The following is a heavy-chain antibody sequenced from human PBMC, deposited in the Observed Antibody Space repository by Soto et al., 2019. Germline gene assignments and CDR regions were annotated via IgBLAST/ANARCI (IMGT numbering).Heavy chain of an antibody. Sequence: PSETLSLTCAVYVGSFSDFYWSWIRQPPGKGLEWIGEINHRGSTNYNPSLKSRVTLSVDTSKNQFSLNLNSVTAADTAVYYCARGGTFMVTRAVDYWGQGTLVTVSS. CDR2: INHRGST. D-gene: IGHD5-18*01. V-gene: IGHV4-34*01. CDR1: VGSFSDFY. J-gene: IGHJ4*02. CDR3: ARGGTFMVTRAVDY.